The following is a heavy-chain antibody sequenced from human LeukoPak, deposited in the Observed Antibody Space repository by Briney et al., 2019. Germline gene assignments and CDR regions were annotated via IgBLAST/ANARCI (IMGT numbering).Heavy chain of an antibody. J-gene: IGHJ4*02. CDR3: AREEDYYDSSGYYGYFDY. CDR1: GFIFSNYW. V-gene: IGHV3-7*01. D-gene: IGHD3-22*01. Sequence: GGSLRLSCAASGFIFSNYWMSWVRQAPGKGPEWVANIKPDGSEKYYVDSVKGRFTISRDNAKNSLYLQMNSLRAEDTAVYYCAREEDYYDSSGYYGYFDYWGQGTLVTVSS. CDR2: IKPDGSEK.